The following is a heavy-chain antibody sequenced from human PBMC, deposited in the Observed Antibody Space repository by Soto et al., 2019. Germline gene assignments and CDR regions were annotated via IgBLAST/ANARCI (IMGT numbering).Heavy chain of an antibody. CDR2: TSGSGDTT. J-gene: IGHJ4*02. D-gene: IGHD3-10*01. Sequence: EVQLLESGGGLLQPGGSLRLSCAVSGFTFSNYGMSWVRQAPGKGLEWVAATSGSGDTTYYADSVKGRFTISRDNSKNSLSVQINSLRADDTAVYYCAKELGYDGSGIEIWGQGTLVTVS. CDR1: GFTFSNYG. V-gene: IGHV3-23*01. CDR3: AKELGYDGSGIEI.